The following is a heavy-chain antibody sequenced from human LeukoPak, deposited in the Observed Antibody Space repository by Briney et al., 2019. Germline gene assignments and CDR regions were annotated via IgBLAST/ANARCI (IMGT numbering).Heavy chain of an antibody. CDR2: IYPGDSDT. D-gene: IGHD6-6*01. CDR1: GYSFTNSW. J-gene: IGHJ4*02. Sequence: GESLQISCKGSGYSFTNSWIGWVRQMPGKGLEWMGIIYPGDSDTRYSPSFQGQVTISADKSISTAYLQWSSLKASDTAMYYCARRAYSSSSLYFDYWGQGTLVTVSS. V-gene: IGHV5-51*01. CDR3: ARRAYSSSSLYFDY.